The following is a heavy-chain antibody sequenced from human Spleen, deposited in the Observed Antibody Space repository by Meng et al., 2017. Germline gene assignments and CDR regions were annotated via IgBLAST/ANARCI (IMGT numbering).Heavy chain of an antibody. Sequence: GESLKISCAASGFTFSSYSMNWVRQAPGKGLEWVSSISSSSSYIYYADSVKGRFTISRDNAKNSLYLQMNSLRAEDTAVYYCARDRGLLWFGELSFQHWGQGTLVTVSS. CDR1: GFTFSSYS. CDR3: ARDRGLLWFGELSFQH. D-gene: IGHD3-10*01. V-gene: IGHV3-21*01. J-gene: IGHJ1*01. CDR2: ISSSSSYI.